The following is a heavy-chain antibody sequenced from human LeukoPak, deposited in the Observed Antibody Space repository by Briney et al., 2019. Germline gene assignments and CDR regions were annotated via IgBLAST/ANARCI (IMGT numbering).Heavy chain of an antibody. Sequence: PGGSLRLSCAASGFTFSSYWMSWVRQAPGKGLEWVANIKQDGSEKYYVDSVKGRFTISRDNAKNSLYLQMNSLRAEDTAVYYCARGLSGCEDGHFDYWGQGTLVTVSS. D-gene: IGHD5-12*01. CDR1: GFTFSSYW. CDR2: IKQDGSEK. V-gene: IGHV3-7*01. J-gene: IGHJ4*02. CDR3: ARGLSGCEDGHFDY.